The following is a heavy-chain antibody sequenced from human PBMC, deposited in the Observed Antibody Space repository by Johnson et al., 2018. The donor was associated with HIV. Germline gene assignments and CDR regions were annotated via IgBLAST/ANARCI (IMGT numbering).Heavy chain of an antibody. CDR2: INWNGGST. J-gene: IGHJ3*02. V-gene: IGHV3-20*04. CDR1: GFTFTNAW. CDR3: AREGLRHDAFDI. D-gene: IGHD5-12*01. Sequence: VQLVESGGGLVKPGGSLRLSCVASGFTFTNAWMSWVRQAPGKGLEWVSGINWNGGSTGYADSVKGRFTISRDNAKNSLYLQMNSLRAEDTALYYCAREGLRHDAFDIWGQGTMVTVSS.